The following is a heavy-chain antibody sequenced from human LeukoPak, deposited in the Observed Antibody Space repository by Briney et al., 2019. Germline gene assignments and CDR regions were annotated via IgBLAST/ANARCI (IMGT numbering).Heavy chain of an antibody. V-gene: IGHV3-30*03. Sequence: GGSLRLSCVASGFSFSNAWMSWVRQAPGKGLEWVAVISYDGRNKYYADSVKGRFTISRDNSKNTLYLQMNSLRAEDTAVYYCATSSGSYDYWGQGTLVTVSS. CDR2: ISYDGRNK. CDR3: ATSSGSYDY. J-gene: IGHJ4*02. CDR1: GFSFSNAW. D-gene: IGHD3-10*01.